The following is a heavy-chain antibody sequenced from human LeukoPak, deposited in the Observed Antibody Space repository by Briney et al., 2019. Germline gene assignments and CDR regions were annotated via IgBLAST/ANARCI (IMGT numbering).Heavy chain of an antibody. CDR2: ITSSSSSM. J-gene: IGHJ4*02. Sequence: GGSLRLSCVASGFAFSIYTMSWVRQAPGKGLEWVSSITSSSSSMYSADSVKGRLTISRDNAKNSLYLQMNSLRAEDTAVYYCARDLAWGGYWGQGTLVTVSS. CDR3: ARDLAWGGY. V-gene: IGHV3-21*01. D-gene: IGHD7-27*01. CDR1: GFAFSIYT.